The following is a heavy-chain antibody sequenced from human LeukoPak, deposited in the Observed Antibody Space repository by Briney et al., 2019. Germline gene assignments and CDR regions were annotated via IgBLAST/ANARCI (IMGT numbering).Heavy chain of an antibody. CDR3: AKSSYYDTSGYYREYYFDH. J-gene: IGHJ4*02. V-gene: IGHV3-23*01. CDR2: ISGGGGST. Sequence: PGGSLRLSCAASGFTLSSYTVNWVRQAPGKGLEWVSSISGGGGSTNSADSVKGRFTISRDNSKNTLYLQMNSLRAEDTAVYYCAKSSYYDTSGYYREYYFDHWGQGTLVTVSS. CDR1: GFTLSSYT. D-gene: IGHD3-22*01.